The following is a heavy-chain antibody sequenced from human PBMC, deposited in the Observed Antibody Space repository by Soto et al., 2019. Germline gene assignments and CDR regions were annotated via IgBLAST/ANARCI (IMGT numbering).Heavy chain of an antibody. J-gene: IGHJ2*01. CDR1: GGSISSYY. CDR3: HGRMSVAGNWYFDL. Sequence: SETLSLTCTVSGGSISSYYWSWIRQPPGKGLEWIGYIYYSGGTNYNPSLKSRVTISVDTSKNQFSLKLSSVTAADTAVYYCHGRMSVAGNWYFDLWGRGTLVTVSS. CDR2: IYYSGGT. D-gene: IGHD6-19*01. V-gene: IGHV4-59*08.